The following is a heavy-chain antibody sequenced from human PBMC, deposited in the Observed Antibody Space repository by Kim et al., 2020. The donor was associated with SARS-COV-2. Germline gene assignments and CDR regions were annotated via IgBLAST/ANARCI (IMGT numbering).Heavy chain of an antibody. CDR2: INTNTGNP. D-gene: IGHD2-2*01. CDR3: ARDRVVVPAAGWYYYYYYMDV. V-gene: IGHV7-4-1*02. J-gene: IGHJ6*03. Sequence: ASVKVSCKASGYTFTSYAMNWVRQAPGQGLEWMGWINTNTGNPTYAQGFTGRFVFSLDTSVSTAYLQISSLKAEDTAVYYCARDRVVVPAAGWYYYYYYMDVWGKGTTVTVSS. CDR1: GYTFTSYA.